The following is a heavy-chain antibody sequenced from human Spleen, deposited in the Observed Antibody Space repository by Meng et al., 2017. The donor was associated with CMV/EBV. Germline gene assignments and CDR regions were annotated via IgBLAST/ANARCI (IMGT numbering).Heavy chain of an antibody. J-gene: IGHJ2*01. V-gene: IGHV4-39*07. CDR2: IHYSGST. CDR1: GGSISSTNYY. D-gene: IGHD1-26*01. Sequence: GSLRLSCTVSGGSISSTNYYWGWIRQPPGKGLEWIGTIHYSGSTYYNPSLKSRVTISIDTSMNQFSLELSSVTAADTAVYYCARVGWEQQHWYFDLWGRGTLVTVSS. CDR3: ARVGWEQQHWYFDL.